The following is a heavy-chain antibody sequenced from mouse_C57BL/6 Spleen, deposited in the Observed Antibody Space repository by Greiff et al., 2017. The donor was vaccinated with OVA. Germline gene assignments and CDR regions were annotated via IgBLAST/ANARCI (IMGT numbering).Heavy chain of an antibody. CDR2: IYPGDGDT. D-gene: IGHD1-1*01. CDR3: AREVIITTVVEDY. Sequence: QVQLKESGAELVKPGASVKISCKASGYAFSSYWMNWVKQRPGKGLEWIGQIYPGDGDTNYNGKFKGKATLTADKSSSTAYMQLSSLTSEDSAVYFCAREVIITTVVEDYWGQGTTLTVSS. J-gene: IGHJ2*01. V-gene: IGHV1-80*01. CDR1: GYAFSSYW.